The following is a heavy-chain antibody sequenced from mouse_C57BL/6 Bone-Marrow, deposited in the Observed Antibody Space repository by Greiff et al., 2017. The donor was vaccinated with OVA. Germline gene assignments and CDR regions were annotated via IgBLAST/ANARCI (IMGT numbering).Heavy chain of an antibody. D-gene: IGHD2-4*01. CDR2: ISGGGGNT. Sequence: EVQRVESGGGLVKPGGSLKLSCAASGFTFSSYTMSWVRQTPEKRLEWVATISGGGGNTYYPDSVKGRFTISRENAKNTLYLQMSSLRSEDTALYYCARSYYDVLLFDSWGQGTTLTVSS. J-gene: IGHJ2*01. CDR3: ARSYYDVLLFDS. V-gene: IGHV5-9*01. CDR1: GFTFSSYT.